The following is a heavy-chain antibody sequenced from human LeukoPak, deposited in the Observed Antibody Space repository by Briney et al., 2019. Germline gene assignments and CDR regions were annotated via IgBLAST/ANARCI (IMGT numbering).Heavy chain of an antibody. Sequence: GGSLRLSCVVSGLTFTSNGMHWVRQAPGKGLEWVAVISYDGNNQYYADSVKGRFTISRDNSKNTLYLQMSSLRVEDTALYYCAKDGGDHRNSWFDPWGQGTLVTVSS. D-gene: IGHD2-21*02. J-gene: IGHJ5*02. CDR3: AKDGGDHRNSWFDP. CDR2: ISYDGNNQ. CDR1: GLTFTSNG. V-gene: IGHV3-30*18.